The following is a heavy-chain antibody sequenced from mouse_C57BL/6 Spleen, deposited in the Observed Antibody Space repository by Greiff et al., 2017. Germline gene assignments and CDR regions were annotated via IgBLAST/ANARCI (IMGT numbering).Heavy chain of an antibody. CDR1: GYTFTSYW. CDR3: ARQGSSYSFDY. CDR2: IHPNSGST. D-gene: IGHD1-1*01. Sequence: QVQLQQPGAELVKPGASVKLSCKASGYTFTSYWMYWVKQRPGQGLEWIGMIHPNSGSTNYNEKFKSKATLTVDKSSSTAYMQLSSLTSEDSAVYYCARQGSSYSFDYWGQGTTLTVSS. J-gene: IGHJ2*01. V-gene: IGHV1-64*01.